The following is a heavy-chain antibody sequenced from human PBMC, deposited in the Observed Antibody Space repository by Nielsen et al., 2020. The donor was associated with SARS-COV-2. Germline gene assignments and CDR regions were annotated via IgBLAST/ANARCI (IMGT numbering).Heavy chain of an antibody. V-gene: IGHV3-73*01. D-gene: IGHD3-10*01. CDR2: IRSKANSYAT. CDR3: TSLPTRWYYGEDY. Sequence: GESLKISCVASGFTFSGSAMHWVRQASGKGLEWVGRIRSKANSYATAYAASVKGRFTISRDDSKNTAYLQMNSLKTEDTAVYYCTSLPTRWYYGEDYWGQGTLVTVSS. CDR1: GFTFSGSA. J-gene: IGHJ4*02.